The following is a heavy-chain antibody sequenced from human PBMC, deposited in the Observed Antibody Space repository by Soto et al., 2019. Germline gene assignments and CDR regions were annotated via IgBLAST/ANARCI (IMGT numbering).Heavy chain of an antibody. J-gene: IGHJ6*02. CDR2: IYSGGST. V-gene: IGHV3-66*01. Sequence: PGGSLRLSCAASGFTVSSNYMSWVRQAPGKGLEWVSVIYSGGSTYYADSVKGRFTISRDNSKNTLYLQMNSLRAEDTAGYYSGSTYYNPSLKSRVTISVDTSKNQFSLKLSSVTAADTAVYYCARLRTDYDFWSGYSRSPYYYYGMDVWGQGTTVTVSS. CDR3: GSTYYNPSLKSRVTISVDTSKNQFSLKLSSVTAADTAVYYCARLRTDYDFWSGYSRSPYYYYGMDV. D-gene: IGHD3-10*01. CDR1: GFTVSSNY.